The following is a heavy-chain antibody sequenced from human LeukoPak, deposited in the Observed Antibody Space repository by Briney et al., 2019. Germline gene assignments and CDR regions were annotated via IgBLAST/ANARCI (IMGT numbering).Heavy chain of an antibody. J-gene: IGHJ5*02. CDR3: ARASFNVVFGNWFDP. V-gene: IGHV4-39*01. CDR1: SGSIGSSSNY. Sequence: SETLSLTCTVSSGSIGSSSNYWGWIRQAPGKGLEWIGNVYYSGSTFYNPSLKSRVTISVDTSKNQFSLKLRSVTAADTAIYYCARASFNVVFGNWFDPWGQGALVTVSS. CDR2: VYYSGST. D-gene: IGHD2-8*01.